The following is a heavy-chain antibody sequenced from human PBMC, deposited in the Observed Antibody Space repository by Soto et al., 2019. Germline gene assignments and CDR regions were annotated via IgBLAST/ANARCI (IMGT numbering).Heavy chain of an antibody. V-gene: IGHV2-5*02. J-gene: IGHJ3*02. CDR3: AHSEKIKLELPCEVFDI. D-gene: IGHD1-7*01. CDR1: GFSLSTSGVG. CDR2: IYWDDDK. Sequence: SGPTLGNPTQTLTLTCTFSGFSLSTSGVGVGWIRQPPGKALEWLALIYWDDDKRYSPSLKSRLTITKDTSKNQVVLTMTNMDPVDTATYYCAHSEKIKLELPCEVFDICGQGTMVTGSS.